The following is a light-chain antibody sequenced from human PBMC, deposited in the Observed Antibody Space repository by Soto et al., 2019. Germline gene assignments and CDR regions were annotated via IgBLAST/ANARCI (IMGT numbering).Light chain of an antibody. CDR3: QQRSNWIT. CDR1: QSINSNY. Sequence: EIVLTQSPGTLSLSPGERATLSCRASQSINSNYFAWYQQKPGQAPRLLFYSASSRVSGIPDRFTASGSGTDFTLTISRLEPEDFAVYICQQRSNWITFGQGTRLEIK. CDR2: SAS. V-gene: IGKV3D-20*02. J-gene: IGKJ5*01.